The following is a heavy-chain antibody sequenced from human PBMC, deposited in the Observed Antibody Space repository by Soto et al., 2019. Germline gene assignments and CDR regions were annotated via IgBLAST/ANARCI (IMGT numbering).Heavy chain of an antibody. Sequence: LRLSCAASGLTFSSNWMSWVRQAPGKGLEWVASIKQDGSEKYYVDSVKGRFTISRDNAKNSLYLQMNSLRAEDTAVYYCARDYDFWSGYLDYWGQGTLVTVSS. CDR2: IKQDGSEK. CDR3: ARDYDFWSGYLDY. D-gene: IGHD3-3*01. V-gene: IGHV3-7*03. J-gene: IGHJ4*02. CDR1: GLTFSSNW.